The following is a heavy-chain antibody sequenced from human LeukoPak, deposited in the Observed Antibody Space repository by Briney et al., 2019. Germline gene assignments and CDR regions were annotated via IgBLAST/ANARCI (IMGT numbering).Heavy chain of an antibody. V-gene: IGHV3-7*03. CDR3: ARDYSGSWYDY. D-gene: IGHD2-15*01. J-gene: IGHJ4*02. CDR1: GLTGSHNY. Sequence: GGSLRLSCAASGLTGSHNYVSWVRQAPGKGLEWVANIKQDGSEKYYVDSVKGRFTISRDSAKNSLYLQMNSLRAEDTAVYYCARDYSGSWYDYWGQGTLVTVSS. CDR2: IKQDGSEK.